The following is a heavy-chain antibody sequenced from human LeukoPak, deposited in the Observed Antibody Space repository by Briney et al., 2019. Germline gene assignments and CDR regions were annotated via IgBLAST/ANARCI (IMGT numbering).Heavy chain of an antibody. CDR2: VSISSGTI. Sequence: GGSLRLSCAASGFNFIGHNMNWVRQAPGKGLEWISFVSISSGTIYYADSVKGRFRIPRDNAKNSLYLQMNSLRAEDTAVYYCSRLRGYSYGYADYWGQGTLVTVSS. J-gene: IGHJ4*02. CDR1: GFNFIGHN. CDR3: SRLRGYSYGYADY. D-gene: IGHD5-18*01. V-gene: IGHV3-48*04.